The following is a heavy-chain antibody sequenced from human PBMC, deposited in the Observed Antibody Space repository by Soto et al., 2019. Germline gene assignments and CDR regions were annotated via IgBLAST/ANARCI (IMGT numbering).Heavy chain of an antibody. V-gene: IGHV4-34*01. J-gene: IGHJ6*02. CDR3: ARVGVTIFGVVIHGMDV. CDR2: INHSGST. CDR1: GGSFSGYY. Sequence: SETLSLTCAVYGGSFSGYYWSWIRQPPGKGLEWIGEINHSGSTNYNPSLKSRVTISVDTSKNQFSLKLSSVTAADTAVYYCARVGVTIFGVVIHGMDVWGQGTTVTVSS. D-gene: IGHD3-3*01.